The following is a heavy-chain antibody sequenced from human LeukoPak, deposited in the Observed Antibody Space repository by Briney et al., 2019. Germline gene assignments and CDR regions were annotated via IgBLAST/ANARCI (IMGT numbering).Heavy chain of an antibody. Sequence: GASVKVSCKASGYTFTRYSMHWVRQAPGQRLEWMGWINAGDGDTKYSQKLQGRVTITRDASANTVYMQLSSLRSEDTAVYYCTRPYKEQLDFDHWGQGTLVTVSS. CDR1: GYTFTRYS. V-gene: IGHV1-3*01. CDR2: INAGDGDT. J-gene: IGHJ4*02. D-gene: IGHD1-1*01. CDR3: TRPYKEQLDFDH.